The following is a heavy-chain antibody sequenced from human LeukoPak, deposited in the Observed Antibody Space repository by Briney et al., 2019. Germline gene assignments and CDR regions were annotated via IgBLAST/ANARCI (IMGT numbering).Heavy chain of an antibody. J-gene: IGHJ6*02. D-gene: IGHD2-2*02. V-gene: IGHV4-39*02. CDR1: GGSISSSSYY. CDR2: IYHSGKT. CDR3: AKDSIRTTFTSELLYRVYGMDV. Sequence: SETLSLTCTVSGGSISSSSYYWGWIRQPPGMGPEWIGTIYHSGKTYYNPSLKSRVTISVDTSKIQFSLKLSSVTAADTAVYYCAKDSIRTTFTSELLYRVYGMDVWGQGTTVTVSS.